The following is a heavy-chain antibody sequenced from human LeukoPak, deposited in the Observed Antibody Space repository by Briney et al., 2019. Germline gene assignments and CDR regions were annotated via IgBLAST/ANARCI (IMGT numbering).Heavy chain of an antibody. CDR3: ARETNSYGVNDAFDI. CDR2: IIPIFGTA. Sequence: GASVKVSCKASGGTFSSYAISWVRQAPGQGLEWMGGIIPIFGTANYAQKFQGRVTITADESTSTAYMELSSLRSEDTAVYYCARETNSYGVNDAFDIWGQGTMVTVSS. J-gene: IGHJ3*02. CDR1: GGTFSSYA. D-gene: IGHD5-18*01. V-gene: IGHV1-69*13.